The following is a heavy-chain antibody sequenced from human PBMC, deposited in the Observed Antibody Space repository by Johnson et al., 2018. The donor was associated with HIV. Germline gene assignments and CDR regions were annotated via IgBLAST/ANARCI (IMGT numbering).Heavy chain of an antibody. CDR3: GKGGGLLAAFDI. J-gene: IGHJ3*02. CDR2: IRYAGRNK. D-gene: IGHD2-15*01. CDR1: GFTFSSYG. Sequence: QVQLVESAGGVVQPGGSLRLSCAASGFTFSSYGMHWVRQAPGKGLEWVAFIRYAGRNKYYADSVKCRFTISRDNYKNTLYLQMNSQRAEETAVYYCGKGGGLLAAFDIWGQGKMVTVSS. V-gene: IGHV3-30*02.